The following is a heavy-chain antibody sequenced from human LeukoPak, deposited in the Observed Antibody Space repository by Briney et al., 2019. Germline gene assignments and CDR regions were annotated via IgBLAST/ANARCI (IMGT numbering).Heavy chain of an antibody. D-gene: IGHD5-18*01. CDR2: INPSAGST. CDR1: GYTFTRYY. Sequence: RASVTVSCKASGYTFTRYYMHWVRQAPGQGLEWMGIINPSAGSTSYAPKLQGRVTLTRDTSTSTVYMELSSLGYEDTAIYYCARAPDNYGIDDYWGQGTLLTVSS. V-gene: IGHV1-46*04. CDR3: ARAPDNYGIDDY. J-gene: IGHJ4*02.